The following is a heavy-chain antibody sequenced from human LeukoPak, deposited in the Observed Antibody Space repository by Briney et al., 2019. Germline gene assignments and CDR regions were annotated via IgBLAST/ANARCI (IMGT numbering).Heavy chain of an antibody. CDR2: MNPNSGNT. D-gene: IGHD3-22*01. J-gene: IGHJ6*02. Sequence: ASVKVSCKASGYTFTSYDINWVRQATGQGLEWMGWMNPNSGNTGYAQKFQGRVTMTRNTSISTAYMELSSLRSEDTAVYYCARVEGDDSSGYYSDYYYGMDVWGQGTTVTVSS. CDR3: ARVEGDDSSGYYSDYYYGMDV. CDR1: GYTFTSYD. V-gene: IGHV1-8*01.